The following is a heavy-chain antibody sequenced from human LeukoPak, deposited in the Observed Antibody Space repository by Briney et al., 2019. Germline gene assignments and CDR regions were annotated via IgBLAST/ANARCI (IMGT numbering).Heavy chain of an antibody. Sequence: PSETLSLTCTVSGGSISSYYWSWIRQPPGKGLEWIGYIYYSGSTNYNPSLKSRVTISVDTSKNQFSLKLSSVTAADTAVYYCARRGSFSSRRRNAFDIWGQGTMVTVSS. CDR2: IYYSGST. V-gene: IGHV4-59*08. CDR1: GGSISSYY. CDR3: ARRGSFSSRRRNAFDI. J-gene: IGHJ3*02. D-gene: IGHD6-6*01.